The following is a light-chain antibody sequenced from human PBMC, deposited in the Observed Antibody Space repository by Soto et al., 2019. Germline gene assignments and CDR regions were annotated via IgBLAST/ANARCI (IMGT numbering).Light chain of an antibody. J-gene: IGLJ1*01. CDR1: NSNIGTNT. Sequence: QSVLAQPPSASATPGQRVTISCSGSNSNIGTNTVNWYQQLPGTAPRLLIYTNNQRPAGGPQRFSGSKTGTSASLAIGGLQSEDGADYYCAAWDDSLGAYVFGTGTKVTVL. CDR2: TNN. V-gene: IGLV1-44*01. CDR3: AAWDDSLGAYV.